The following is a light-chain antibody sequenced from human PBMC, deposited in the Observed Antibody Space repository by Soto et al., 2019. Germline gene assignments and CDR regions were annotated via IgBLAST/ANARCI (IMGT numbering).Light chain of an antibody. CDR2: GAS. CDR1: QIVSSN. CDR3: QQYFKSPWT. Sequence: VRTLSQATLSVSPGERATLSCRASQIVSSNLAWYQQNPGQAPRFLIYGASSRAIGIPDRFSGSGSGTDFALTISRLEPEDFAVYYCQQYFKSPWTFGQGTKVDIK. V-gene: IGKV3-20*01. J-gene: IGKJ1*01.